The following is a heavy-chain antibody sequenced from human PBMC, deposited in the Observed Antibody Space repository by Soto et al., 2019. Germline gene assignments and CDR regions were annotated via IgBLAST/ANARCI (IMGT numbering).Heavy chain of an antibody. Sequence: ASVKVSCKASGYTFTGYYMHWLRQSPGQGLEWMGWINPNSGGTNYAQKFQGRVTMTRDTSISTAYMELSRLRPDDTAVYYCARVRRGATLSNFDYWGQGTLVTVSS. V-gene: IGHV1-2*02. CDR2: INPNSGGT. CDR3: ARVRRGATLSNFDY. CDR1: GYTFTGYY. D-gene: IGHD1-26*01. J-gene: IGHJ4*02.